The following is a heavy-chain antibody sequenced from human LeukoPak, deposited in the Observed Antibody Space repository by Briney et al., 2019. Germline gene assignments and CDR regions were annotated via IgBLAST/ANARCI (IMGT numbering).Heavy chain of an antibody. D-gene: IGHD1-26*01. J-gene: IGHJ6*03. Sequence: GGSLRLSRAASGFTFSSYSMNWVRQAPGKGLEWVSSISSSSSYIYYADSVKGRFTISRDNAKNSLYLQMNSLRAEDTAVYYCARDELGYYYYYMDVWGKGTTVTISS. CDR2: ISSSSSYI. CDR3: ARDELGYYYYYMDV. CDR1: GFTFSSYS. V-gene: IGHV3-21*01.